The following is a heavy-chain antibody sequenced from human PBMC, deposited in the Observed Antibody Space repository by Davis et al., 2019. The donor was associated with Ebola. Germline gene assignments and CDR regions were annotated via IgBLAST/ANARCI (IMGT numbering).Heavy chain of an antibody. Sequence: PGGSLRLSCAASGFTFSSYEMNWVRQAPGKGLEWVSHISSSGSTIYYADSVKGRFTISRDNAKNSLYLQMDSLRAEDTAVYYCARDGGGYYGFDSWGQGILVTVSS. CDR3: ARDGGGYYGFDS. D-gene: IGHD1-26*01. V-gene: IGHV3-48*03. CDR1: GFTFSSYE. CDR2: ISSSGSTI. J-gene: IGHJ4*02.